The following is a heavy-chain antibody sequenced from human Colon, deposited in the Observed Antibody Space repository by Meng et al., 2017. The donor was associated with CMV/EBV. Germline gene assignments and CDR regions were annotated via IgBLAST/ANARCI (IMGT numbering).Heavy chain of an antibody. Sequence: GASLKISCAVSGFTYGNYWMTWVRQAPEKGLEWVAIINQDGSDTYYADSVKGRFTISRDNAKNSLYLQMNSLRGEDKDVYYYARHECRKSNCYDYWGQGSLVTVSS. V-gene: IGHV3-7*01. CDR1: GFTYGNYW. CDR2: INQDGSDT. J-gene: IGHJ4*02. CDR3: ARHECRKSNCYDY. D-gene: IGHD2-15*01.